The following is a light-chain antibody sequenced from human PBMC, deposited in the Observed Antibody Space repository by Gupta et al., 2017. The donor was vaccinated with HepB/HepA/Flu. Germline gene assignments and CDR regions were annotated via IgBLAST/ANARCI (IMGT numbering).Light chain of an antibody. Sequence: DIVMTQSLDSLPVSLGERVAISCQSRHPVFYSTADKVFLGWSKCNPGRPPKPPIYGASIRDSGVPDRFSGSGSGTDFTLTSSNLHAEDVVVYYCHQHSGSPFTFGGGTKVEIK. CDR3: HQHSGSPFT. J-gene: IGKJ4*01. CDR2: GAS. V-gene: IGKV4-1*01. CDR1: HPVFYSTADKVF.